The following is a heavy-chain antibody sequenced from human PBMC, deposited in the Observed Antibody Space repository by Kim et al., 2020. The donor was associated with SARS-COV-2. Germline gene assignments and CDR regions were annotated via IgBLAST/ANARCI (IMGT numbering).Heavy chain of an antibody. CDR3: ASGGGEYYYDSSGYRYDY. Sequence: GGSLRLSCAASGFTFSSYWMSWVRQAPGKGLEWVANIKQDGSEKYYVDSVKGRFTISRDNAKNSLYLQMNSLRAEDTAVYYCASGGGEYYYDSSGYRYDYWGQGTLVTVSS. J-gene: IGHJ4*02. CDR2: IKQDGSEK. V-gene: IGHV3-7*01. D-gene: IGHD3-22*01. CDR1: GFTFSSYW.